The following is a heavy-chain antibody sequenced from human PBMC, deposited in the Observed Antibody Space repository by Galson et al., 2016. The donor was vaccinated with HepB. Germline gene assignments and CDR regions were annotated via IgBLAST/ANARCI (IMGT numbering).Heavy chain of an antibody. V-gene: IGHV3-30*18. CDR3: AKEGCGIAARLCYYYYYTMDV. CDR1: GFIFSNAW. J-gene: IGHJ6*02. Sequence: SLRLSCAASGFIFSNAWMSWVRQAPGKGLEWVAVISYDGSQKYYADSVKGRFTISRDNSKNTVYLQMNSLRAEDTVLYYCAKEGCGIAARLCYYYYYTMDVWGQGTPVTVSS. CDR2: ISYDGSQK. D-gene: IGHD6-6*01.